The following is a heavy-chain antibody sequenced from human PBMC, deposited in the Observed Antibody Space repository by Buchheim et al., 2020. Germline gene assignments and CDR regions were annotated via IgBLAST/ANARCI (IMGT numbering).Heavy chain of an antibody. CDR3: ARDPRDRNYGDYFDY. CDR1: GFTFSNYW. Sequence: EVQLVESGGGLVQPGGSLRLSCAGSGFTFSNYWMHWVRQAPGKGLVWVSRINSDGSATTYADSVRGRFTIPRDNAKNTLYLRLNSLGAEDTAVYYCARDPRDRNYGDYFDYWGQGAL. J-gene: IGHJ4*02. D-gene: IGHD4-17*01. CDR2: INSDGSAT. V-gene: IGHV3-74*01.